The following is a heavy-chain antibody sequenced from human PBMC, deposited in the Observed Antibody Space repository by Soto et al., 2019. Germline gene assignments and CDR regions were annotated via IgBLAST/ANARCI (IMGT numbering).Heavy chain of an antibody. CDR2: ISYDGSNK. CDR3: AKVTFLH. CDR1: GFTFSSYG. V-gene: IGHV3-30*18. Sequence: QVQLVESGGGVVQPGRSLRLSCAASGFTFSSYGMHWVRQAPGKGLEWVAVISYDGSNKYYADSVKGRFTISRDNSKNTLYLQMNSLRAEDTAVYYCAKVTFLHWGQGTLVTVSS. J-gene: IGHJ1*01.